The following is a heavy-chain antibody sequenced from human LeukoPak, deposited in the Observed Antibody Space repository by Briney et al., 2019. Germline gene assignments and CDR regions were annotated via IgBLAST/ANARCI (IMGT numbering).Heavy chain of an antibody. CDR2: INWNGGST. V-gene: IGHV3-20*01. CDR1: GFTFDDYG. J-gene: IGHJ5*02. CDR3: ARTVQSNYYGSGNWFDP. Sequence: GGSLRLSCAASGFTFDDYGMSWVRQAPGKGLKWVSGINWNGGSTGYADSVKGRFTISRDNAKNSLYLQMNSLRAEDTALYHCARTVQSNYYGSGNWFDPWGQGTLVTVSS. D-gene: IGHD3-10*01.